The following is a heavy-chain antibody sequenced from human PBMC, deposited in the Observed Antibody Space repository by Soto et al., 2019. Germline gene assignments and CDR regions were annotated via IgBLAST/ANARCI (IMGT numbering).Heavy chain of an antibody. CDR2: LSAYNGNT. Sequence: QVQLVQSGAEVKKPGASVKVSCKASGYTFISYGISWVRQAPGPGLEWMGWLSAYNGNTNYAQKLQDRVTMTTDTATITDYMELRSLRSDDTAVYYCARDSSSNYGVYCYGMDVWGQGTTVTVSS. J-gene: IGHJ6*02. V-gene: IGHV1-18*01. CDR3: ARDSSSNYGVYCYGMDV. D-gene: IGHD4-4*01. CDR1: GYTFISYG.